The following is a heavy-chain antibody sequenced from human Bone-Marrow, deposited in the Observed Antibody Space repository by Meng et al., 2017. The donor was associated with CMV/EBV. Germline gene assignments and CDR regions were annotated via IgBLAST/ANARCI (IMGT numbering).Heavy chain of an antibody. CDR2: ISSSTTYI. CDR3: TFSEYCSSTSCPFDY. D-gene: IGHD2-2*01. J-gene: IGHJ4*02. V-gene: IGHV3-21*01. CDR1: GFTFSSYS. Sequence: GGSLRLSCAASGFTFSSYSMNWVRQAPGKGLEWVSSISSSTTYIYYADSVKGRFTISRDNAKNSLYLQMNSLRAEDTAVYYCTFSEYCSSTSCPFDYWGQGTRVTGSS.